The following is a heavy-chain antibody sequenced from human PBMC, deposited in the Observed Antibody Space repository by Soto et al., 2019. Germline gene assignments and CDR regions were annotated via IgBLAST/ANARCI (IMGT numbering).Heavy chain of an antibody. Sequence: SETLSLTCTVAGGSISSGVYYWSWIRQHPGKGLEWIGYIYYSGSTYYNPSLKSRVTISVDTSKNQFSLKLSSVTAADTAVYYCARVCGGDCHYGMDVWGQGTTVTVSS. CDR1: GGSISSGVYY. J-gene: IGHJ6*02. CDR3: ARVCGGDCHYGMDV. D-gene: IGHD2-21*02. CDR2: IYYSGST. V-gene: IGHV4-31*03.